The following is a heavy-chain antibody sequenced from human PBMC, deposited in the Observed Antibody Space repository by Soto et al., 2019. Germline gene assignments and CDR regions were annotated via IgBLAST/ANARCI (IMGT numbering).Heavy chain of an antibody. D-gene: IGHD1-26*01. CDR3: AKGAGDRLSLCMDV. J-gene: IGHJ6*02. CDR2: ISYDGSNT. V-gene: IGHV3-30*18. CDR1: GFSISDYG. Sequence: QVQLVESGGGVVQPGWSLRLSCAASGFSISDYGMEWVRQAPGKGLEWVALISYDGSNTYYADSVKGRFTISRDNSKDTLFLQMTGLRREDTAVYYCAKGAGDRLSLCMDVWGQWTTVTVSS.